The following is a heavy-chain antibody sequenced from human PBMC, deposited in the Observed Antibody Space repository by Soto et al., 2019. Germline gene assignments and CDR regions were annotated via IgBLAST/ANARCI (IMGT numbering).Heavy chain of an antibody. CDR2: ISYDGSNK. CDR3: AREGIAEAGTLSDYYYGMDV. D-gene: IGHD6-19*01. J-gene: IGHJ6*02. V-gene: IGHV3-30-3*01. CDR1: GFTFSSYA. Sequence: QVQLVESGGGVVQPGRSLRLSCAASGFTFSSYAMHWVRQAPGKGLEWVAVISYDGSNKYYADSVKGRFTISRDNSKNTLYLQMNSLRAEDTAVYYCAREGIAEAGTLSDYYYGMDVWGQGTTVTVSS.